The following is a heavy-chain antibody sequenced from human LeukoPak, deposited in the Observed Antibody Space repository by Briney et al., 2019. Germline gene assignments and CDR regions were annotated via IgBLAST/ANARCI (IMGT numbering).Heavy chain of an antibody. V-gene: IGHV4-30-4*01. CDR3: ATSPYYYGSGSYYKGSY. Sequence: RSSETLSLTCTVSGGSISSGDYYWSWIRQPPGKGLEWIGYIYYSGSTYYNPSLKSRVTISVDTPKNQFSLKLSSVTAADTAVYYCATSPYYYGSGSYYKGSYWGQGTLVTVSS. J-gene: IGHJ4*02. D-gene: IGHD3-10*01. CDR1: GGSISSGDYY. CDR2: IYYSGST.